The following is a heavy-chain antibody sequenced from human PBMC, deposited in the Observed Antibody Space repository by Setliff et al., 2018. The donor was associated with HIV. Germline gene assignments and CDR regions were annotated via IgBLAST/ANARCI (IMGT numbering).Heavy chain of an antibody. CDR1: GFTFGDYG. CDR2: IRSKSYGGTV. J-gene: IGHJ4*02. CDR3: TRVTDRHTLTNFAY. V-gene: IGHV3-49*04. Sequence: PGGSLRLSCTGFGFTFGDYGLSWVRQAPGKGLEWVGSIRSKSYGGTVQHAASVRGRVTISRDDSRSIAYLDMTSLKTDDTAVYYCTRVTDRHTLTNFAYWGQGALVTVSS. D-gene: IGHD4-4*01.